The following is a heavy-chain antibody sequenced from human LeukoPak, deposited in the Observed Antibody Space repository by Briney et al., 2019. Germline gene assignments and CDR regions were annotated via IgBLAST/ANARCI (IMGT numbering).Heavy chain of an antibody. CDR1: GGTFSSYT. CDR3: ARDRKYSSGWYLGY. Sequence: SVKVSCKASGGTFSSYTISWVRQAPGQGLEWMGRIIPILGIANYAQKFQGRVTITADKSTSTAYMELSSLRSEDTAVYYCARDRKYSSGWYLGYWRQGTLVTVSS. J-gene: IGHJ4*02. D-gene: IGHD6-19*01. V-gene: IGHV1-69*04. CDR2: IIPILGIA.